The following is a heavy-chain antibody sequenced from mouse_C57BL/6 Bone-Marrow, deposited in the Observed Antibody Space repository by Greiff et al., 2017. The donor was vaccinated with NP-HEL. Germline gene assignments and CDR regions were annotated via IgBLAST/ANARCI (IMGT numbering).Heavy chain of an antibody. D-gene: IGHD1-1*01. CDR3: ARYYGSWFAY. J-gene: IGHJ3*01. V-gene: IGHV1-19*01. CDR2: INPYNGGT. Sequence: EVQLQQSGPVLVKPGASVKMSCKASGYTFTDYYMNWVKQSHGKSLEWIGVINPYNGGTSYNQKFKGKATLTVDKSSSTAYMELNSLTSEDSAVYYCARYYGSWFAYWGQGTLVTVSA. CDR1: GYTFTDYY.